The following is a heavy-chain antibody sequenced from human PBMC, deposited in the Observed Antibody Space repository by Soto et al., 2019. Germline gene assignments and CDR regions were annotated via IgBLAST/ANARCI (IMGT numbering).Heavy chain of an antibody. Sequence: PGGSLRLSCAASGFTFSSYAMHWVRQAPGKGLEWVAVISYDGSNKYYADSVQGRFTISRDNSKNTLYLQMNSLRAEDTAVYYCARDPRPGRVVVAATLFADHYGMDVWGQGTTVTVSS. J-gene: IGHJ6*02. D-gene: IGHD2-15*01. V-gene: IGHV3-30-3*01. CDR2: ISYDGSNK. CDR3: ARDPRPGRVVVAATLFADHYGMDV. CDR1: GFTFSSYA.